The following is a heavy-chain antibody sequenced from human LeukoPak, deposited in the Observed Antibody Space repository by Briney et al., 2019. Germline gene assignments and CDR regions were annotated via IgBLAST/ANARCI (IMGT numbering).Heavy chain of an antibody. CDR3: AELGITMIGGV. V-gene: IGHV3-9*01. Sequence: GGSLRLSCAASGFTFDDYAMHWVRQAPGKGLGWVSGISWNSGSIGYADSVKGRFTISRDNAKNSLYLQMNSLRAEDTAVYYCAELGITMIGGVWGKGTTVTISS. J-gene: IGHJ6*04. CDR1: GFTFDDYA. CDR2: ISWNSGSI. D-gene: IGHD3-10*02.